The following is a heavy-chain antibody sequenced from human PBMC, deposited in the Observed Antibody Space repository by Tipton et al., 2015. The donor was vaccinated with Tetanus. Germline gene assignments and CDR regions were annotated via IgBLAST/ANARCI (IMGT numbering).Heavy chain of an antibody. Sequence: GLVKPSETLSLTCTVSGGSISGYYWTWIRQAPGKGLEWIGYIYYSGSTDYNPSLKSRVTMSIDATKNHLSLKLRSVTAADTAVYYCARRDYYGSWDVLAPWGQGTLVTVSS. V-gene: IGHV4-59*01. J-gene: IGHJ5*02. CDR2: IYYSGST. D-gene: IGHD3-10*01. CDR3: ARRDYYGSWDVLAP. CDR1: GGSISGYY.